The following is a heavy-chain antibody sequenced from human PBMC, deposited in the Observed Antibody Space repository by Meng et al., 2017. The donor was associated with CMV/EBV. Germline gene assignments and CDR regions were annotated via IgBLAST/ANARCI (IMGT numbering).Heavy chain of an antibody. Sequence: GGSLRLSCAASGFTFSSYAMSWVRQAPGKGLEWVSAISGSGGSTYYADSVKGRFTISRDNSKNTLYLQMNSLRAEDTAVYYCAKPFYCSSTGCQIPAPDYWGQGTLVTVSS. J-gene: IGHJ4*02. CDR2: ISGSGGST. CDR1: GFTFSSYA. D-gene: IGHD2-2*01. V-gene: IGHV3-23*01. CDR3: AKPFYCSSTGCQIPAPDY.